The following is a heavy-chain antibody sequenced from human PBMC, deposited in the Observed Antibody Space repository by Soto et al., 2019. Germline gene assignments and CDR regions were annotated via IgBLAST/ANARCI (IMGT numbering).Heavy chain of an antibody. J-gene: IGHJ4*02. D-gene: IGHD3-9*01. CDR1: GFTLSSYT. CDR3: AKDRNPDGIWTFDY. CDR2: IFTGGTST. V-gene: IGHV3-23*01. Sequence: GGSLRLSCSASGFTLSSYTMSWVRLTPGKGLQWVSTIFTGGTSTVYADPVRGRFSISRDDSKNTLYLQMDNLRVDDTALYFCAKDRNPDGIWTFDYWGRGTLVNVSS.